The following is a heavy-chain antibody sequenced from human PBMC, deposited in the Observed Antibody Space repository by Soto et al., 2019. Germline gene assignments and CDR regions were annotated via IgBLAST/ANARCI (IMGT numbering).Heavy chain of an antibody. CDR1: GFTFSDYH. CDR2: INXXGXAX. CDR3: ARLSFGELSPPDY. J-gene: IGHJ4*02. V-gene: IGHV3-11*01. Sequence: GGSLRLSCAASGFTFSDYHMSWIRQAPGRGLEXVSXINXXGXAXXXAXXVNGRFIISRDNAKSSLYLQMNSLRAEDTAVYFCARLSFGELSPPDYWGQGALVTVSS. D-gene: IGHD3-10*01.